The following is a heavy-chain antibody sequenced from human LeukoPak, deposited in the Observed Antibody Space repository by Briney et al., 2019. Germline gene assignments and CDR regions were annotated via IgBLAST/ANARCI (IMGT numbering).Heavy chain of an antibody. CDR1: GGSFSGYY. CDR2: INHSGST. D-gene: IGHD6-13*01. Sequence: SETLSLTCAVYGGSFSGYYWSWIRQPPAKGLEWIGEINHSGSTNYNPSLKSRVTISVDTSKNQFSPKLSSVTAADTAVYYCARRLGQVAIAAAGHFDYWGQGTLVTVSS. CDR3: ARRLGQVAIAAAGHFDY. J-gene: IGHJ4*02. V-gene: IGHV4-34*01.